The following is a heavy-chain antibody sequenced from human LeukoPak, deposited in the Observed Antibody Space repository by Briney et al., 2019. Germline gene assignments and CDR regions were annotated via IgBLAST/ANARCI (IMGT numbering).Heavy chain of an antibody. V-gene: IGHV4-31*03. CDR1: GGSISSGGYY. J-gene: IGHJ2*01. D-gene: IGHD4-17*01. CDR2: IYYSGST. CDR3: ARDFRSYGDPHWYFDL. Sequence: SETLSLTCTVSGGSISSGGYYWSWIRQHPGKGLEWIGYIYYSGSTYYNPSLKSRVTISVDTSKNQFSLKLSSVTAADTAVYYCARDFRSYGDPHWYFDLWGRGTLVTVSS.